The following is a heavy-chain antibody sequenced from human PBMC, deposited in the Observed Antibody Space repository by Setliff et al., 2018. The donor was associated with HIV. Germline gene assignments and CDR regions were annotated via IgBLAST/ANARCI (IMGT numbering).Heavy chain of an antibody. Sequence: SETLSLTCTVSGASISIYYWSWIRQLPGEGLEWIGRTSAGGYTYYNPSLQSRVTMSVDMSKNQFSLKLSSVTAADTAIYYCARDRSGTSYAGDDAFDIWGQGTMVTVSS. CDR1: GASISIYY. CDR3: ARDRSGTSYAGDDAFDI. D-gene: IGHD3-3*01. CDR2: TSAGGYT. J-gene: IGHJ3*02. V-gene: IGHV4-4*07.